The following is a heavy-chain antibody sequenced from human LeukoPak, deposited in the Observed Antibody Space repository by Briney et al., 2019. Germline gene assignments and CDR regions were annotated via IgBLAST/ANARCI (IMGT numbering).Heavy chain of an antibody. CDR1: GGSISSGGYS. D-gene: IGHD3-10*01. J-gene: IGHJ4*02. Sequence: SQTLSLTCAVSGGSISSGGYSWSWIRQPPGKGLEWIGYIYHSGSTYYNPSLKSRVTISVDTSKNQFSLKLSSVTAADTAVYYCASSQYGSGSYYIAFDYWGQGTLVTVSS. V-gene: IGHV4-30-2*01. CDR3: ASSQYGSGSYYIAFDY. CDR2: IYHSGST.